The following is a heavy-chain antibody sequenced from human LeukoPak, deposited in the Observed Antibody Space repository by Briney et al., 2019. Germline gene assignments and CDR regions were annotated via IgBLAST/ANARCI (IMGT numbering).Heavy chain of an antibody. V-gene: IGHV4-4*09. CDR3: ARGLTSDKIDY. D-gene: IGHD2-15*01. CDR1: GGTISSYY. Sequence: PSETLSLTCTVSGGTISSYYWSWIRQPPGKGLEWIGRFHHGGSPSYNPSLQSRVTISADTSKNQFSLNLRSVSDADTAVYYCARGLTSDKIDYWGQGTLVTVSS. J-gene: IGHJ4*02. CDR2: FHHGGSP.